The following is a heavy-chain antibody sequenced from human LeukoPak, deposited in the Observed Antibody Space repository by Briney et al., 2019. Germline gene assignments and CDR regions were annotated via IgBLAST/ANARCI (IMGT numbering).Heavy chain of an antibody. CDR3: ARSRCSSTGCYQPDY. CDR1: GYTFTGYY. J-gene: IGHJ4*02. CDR2: INPNSGGT. Sequence: ASVKVSCKASGYTFTGYYMHWVRQAPGQGLEWMGWINPNSGGTNYAQKFQGRVTMTRDTSISTAYMELSGLRSDDTAVYYCARSRCSSTGCYQPDYWGQGTLVTVSS. V-gene: IGHV1-2*02. D-gene: IGHD2-2*01.